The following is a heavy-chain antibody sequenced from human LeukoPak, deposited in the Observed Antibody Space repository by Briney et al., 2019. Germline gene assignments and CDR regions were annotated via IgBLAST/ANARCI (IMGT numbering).Heavy chain of an antibody. V-gene: IGHV3-33*01. Sequence: GGSLRLSCAASGFTFSNYGMHWVRQAPGKGLEWAAVVSHDGSKKEFADSVKGRFTISRDNAKNSLYLQMNSLRAEDTAVYYCARGRSYYDSSGSPKPADAFDIWGQGTMVTVSS. CDR1: GFTFSNYG. J-gene: IGHJ3*02. CDR2: VSHDGSKK. CDR3: ARGRSYYDSSGSPKPADAFDI. D-gene: IGHD3-22*01.